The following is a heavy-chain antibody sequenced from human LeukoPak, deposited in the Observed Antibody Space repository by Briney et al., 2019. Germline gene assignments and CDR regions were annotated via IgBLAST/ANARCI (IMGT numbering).Heavy chain of an antibody. CDR2: LTWNGTII. Sequence: PGRSLRLSCAASGFTFYHYAMHWVRQAPGKGLEWVSGLTWNGTIIDYADSVKGRFTISRDNAKNTLYLQMNSLRAEDTAVYYCARDGEDYYGSGSYDYWGQGTLVTVSS. J-gene: IGHJ4*02. CDR1: GFTFYHYA. V-gene: IGHV3-9*01. CDR3: ARDGEDYYGSGSYDY. D-gene: IGHD3-10*01.